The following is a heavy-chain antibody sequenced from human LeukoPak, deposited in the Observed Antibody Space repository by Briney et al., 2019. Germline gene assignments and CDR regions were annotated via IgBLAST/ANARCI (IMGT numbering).Heavy chain of an antibody. CDR3: ARDGSSPGAYYFDY. Sequence: ASVKVSCKASGGTFSSYAISWVRQAPGRGLEWMGGIIPIFGTANYAQKFQGRVAITADKSTSTAYMELSSLRSEDTAVYYCARDGSSPGAYYFDYWGQGTLVTVSS. CDR1: GGTFSSYA. D-gene: IGHD6-13*01. J-gene: IGHJ4*02. CDR2: IIPIFGTA. V-gene: IGHV1-69*06.